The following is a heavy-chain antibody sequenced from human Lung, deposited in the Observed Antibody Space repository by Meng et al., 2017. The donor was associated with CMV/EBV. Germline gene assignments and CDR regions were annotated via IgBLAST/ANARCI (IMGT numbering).Heavy chain of an antibody. J-gene: IGHJ6*02. V-gene: IGHV3-23*01. Sequence: SXAASGFTFSSYAMSWVRQAPGKGLEWVSAISGSGGSTYYADSVKGRFTISRDNSKNTLYLQMNSLRAEDTAVYYCAKDLGGETDFWSGYLYYYYYGMDVXGQGXTVTVSS. CDR3: AKDLGGETDFWSGYLYYYYYGMDV. D-gene: IGHD3-3*01. CDR2: ISGSGGST. CDR1: GFTFSSYA.